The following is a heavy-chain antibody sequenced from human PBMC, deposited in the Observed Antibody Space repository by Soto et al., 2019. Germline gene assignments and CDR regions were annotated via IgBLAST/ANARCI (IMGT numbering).Heavy chain of an antibody. CDR2: ISYDGSNK. J-gene: IGHJ4*02. D-gene: IGHD5-18*01. V-gene: IGHV3-30*18. CDR1: GFTFSSYG. CDR3: AKDVAVDTAMVGPFDY. Sequence: PGGSLRLSCAASGFTFSSYGMHWVRQAPGKGLEWVAVISYDGSNKYYADSVKGRFTISRDNSKNTLYLQMNSLRAEDTAVYYCAKDVAVDTAMVGPFDYWGQGTLVTVSS.